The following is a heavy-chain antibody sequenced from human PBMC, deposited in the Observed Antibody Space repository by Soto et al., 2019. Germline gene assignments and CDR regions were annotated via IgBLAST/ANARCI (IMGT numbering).Heavy chain of an antibody. V-gene: IGHV3-33*01. J-gene: IGHJ6*02. CDR2: VWHDGTRK. Sequence: QVHLVESGGGIVQPGGSLTLSCSVSDFAFRLHGIHWVRQTPGKGLEWVAMVWHDGTRKYFRDSVRGRFTISIDSAKNKVYLQLNNLRGDDSALYFCARDLSSSYSYAMDLWGQGTTVTVSS. CDR3: ARDLSSSYSYAMDL. CDR1: DFAFRLHG. D-gene: IGHD3-10*01.